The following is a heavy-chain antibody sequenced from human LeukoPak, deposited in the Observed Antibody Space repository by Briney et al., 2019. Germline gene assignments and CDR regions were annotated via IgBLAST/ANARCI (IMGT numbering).Heavy chain of an antibody. J-gene: IGHJ6*03. CDR1: GGSISSSTYY. CDR2: IYYSGST. V-gene: IGHV4-39*01. D-gene: IGHD1-7*01. Sequence: SETLSLTCTVSGGSISSSTYYWGWIRQPPGKGLEWIGSIYYSGSTYYNPSLKSRVTISVDTSKNQFTLKLRSVTAADTAVYYCTRTGGTIGYYYYHMDVWGKGTTVTVSS. CDR3: TRTGGTIGYYYYHMDV.